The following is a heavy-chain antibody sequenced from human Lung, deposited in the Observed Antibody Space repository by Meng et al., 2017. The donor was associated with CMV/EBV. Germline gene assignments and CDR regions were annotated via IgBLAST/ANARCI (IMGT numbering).Heavy chain of an antibody. CDR1: GFTFSSYS. V-gene: IGHV3-48*04. J-gene: IGHJ5*02. CDR2: ISGSRTTI. D-gene: IGHD1-26*01. Sequence: GEXXTISCAASGFTFSSYSMNWVRQAPGKGLEWVSHISGSRTTIYHADSVKGRFTISRDNAKNSLYLQMNSLRPGDTAVYYCAGGISTQSSGSFYDWFDPWXQGTXVTVSS. CDR3: AGGISTQSSGSFYDWFDP.